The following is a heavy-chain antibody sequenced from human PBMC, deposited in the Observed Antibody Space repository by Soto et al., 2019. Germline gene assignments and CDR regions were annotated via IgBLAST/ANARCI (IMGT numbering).Heavy chain of an antibody. CDR2: VSFDGNNK. CDR1: GFTFSSYA. J-gene: IGHJ5*02. CDR3: AKLMGSKRTFGWFDP. V-gene: IGHV3-30*18. D-gene: IGHD3-16*01. Sequence: QVQLVESGGGVVQPGTSLTLSCVGSGFTFSSYAFHWIRQAPGTGLDWVASVSFDGNNKYYGESVKGRFSVSRDNVKNSLYLQMNDVRPEDTAVYFCAKLMGSKRTFGWFDPWGQGTLVTVSS.